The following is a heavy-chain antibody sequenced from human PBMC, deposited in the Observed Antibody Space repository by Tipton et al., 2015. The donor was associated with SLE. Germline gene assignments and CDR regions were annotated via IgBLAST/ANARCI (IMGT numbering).Heavy chain of an antibody. CDR1: GDSISRSVYY. D-gene: IGHD5-24*01. CDR2: IYYSGST. CDR3: GRARVGMGYVFDV. Sequence: TLSLTCTVSGDSISRSVYYWDWVRQSPGKGLEWIGYIYYSGSTNYNPSLKSRVTISVDTSKNQFSLKLSSVTAADTAVYYCGRARVGMGYVFDVWGQGTMVTVSS. V-gene: IGHV4-61*05. J-gene: IGHJ3*01.